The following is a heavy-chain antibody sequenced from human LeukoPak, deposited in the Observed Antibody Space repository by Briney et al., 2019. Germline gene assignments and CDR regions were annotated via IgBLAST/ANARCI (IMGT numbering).Heavy chain of an antibody. V-gene: IGHV4-59*11. CDR2: IFHSGST. CDR3: VRTNPWDLTYYFDY. D-gene: IGHD1-14*01. Sequence: PSETLSLTCTVSGGSIKSHFWSWVRQPPGKRLEWIGYIFHSGSTNYNPSLKSRVTISVDTSKNQFSLRLTSVTAADTAVYYCVRTNPWDLTYYFDYWGQGTLVTVCS. J-gene: IGHJ4*02. CDR1: GGSIKSHF.